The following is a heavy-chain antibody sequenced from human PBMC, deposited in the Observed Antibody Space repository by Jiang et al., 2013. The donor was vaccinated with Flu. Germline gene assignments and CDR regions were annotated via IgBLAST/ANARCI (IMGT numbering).Heavy chain of an antibody. CDR2: INPNSGGT. J-gene: IGHJ5*02. Sequence: AEVKKPGASVKVSCKASGYTLTDYYLHWVRQAPGQGLEWMGWINPNSGGTNYAQKFQGRVTMTRDTSINTAYMELDRLRSDDTAVYYCARGGYSISGYDHWGQGTLVTVSS. V-gene: IGHV1-2*02. CDR1: GYTLTDYY. D-gene: IGHD2-2*01. CDR3: ARGGYSISGYDH.